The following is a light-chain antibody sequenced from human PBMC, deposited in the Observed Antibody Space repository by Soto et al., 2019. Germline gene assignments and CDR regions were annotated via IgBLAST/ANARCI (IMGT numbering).Light chain of an antibody. CDR3: QQYDTSPRT. Sequence: EIVLTQSPATLSLSPGERANISCRASQSVTTYLAWYQQKPGQAPRLLIYDASDRATGIPARFSGSGSGTDFTLTISRLEPEDFAVYYCQQYDTSPRTFGQGTKVDI. CDR1: QSVTTY. CDR2: DAS. J-gene: IGKJ1*01. V-gene: IGKV3-11*01.